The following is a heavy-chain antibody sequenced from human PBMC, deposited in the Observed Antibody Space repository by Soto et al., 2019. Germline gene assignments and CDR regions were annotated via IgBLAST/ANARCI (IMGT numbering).Heavy chain of an antibody. CDR2: IYYSGST. CDR3: ARGRDTGLCGGSCKSPYYYYYMDV. Sequence: SETLSLTCTVSGGSISSGGYYWSWIRQHPGKGLEWIGYIYYSGSTYYNPSLKSRVTISVDTSKNQFSLKLSSVTAADTAVYYCARGRDTGLCGGSCKSPYYYYYMDVWGKGTTVTVSS. D-gene: IGHD2-15*01. CDR1: GGSISSGGYY. V-gene: IGHV4-31*03. J-gene: IGHJ6*03.